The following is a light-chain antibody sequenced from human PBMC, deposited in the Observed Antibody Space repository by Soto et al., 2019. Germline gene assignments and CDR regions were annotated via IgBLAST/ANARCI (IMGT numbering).Light chain of an antibody. CDR3: QQYNNWPAIT. J-gene: IGKJ5*01. V-gene: IGKV3D-15*01. Sequence: EIVMTQSPATLSVSPGERATLSCRASRSVSSNLAWYQQKPGQAPRLLIYGPSTRATGIPARFSGSGSGIEFTLTISSLQSEDFAIYYCQQYNNWPAITFGQGTRLEIK. CDR1: RSVSSN. CDR2: GPS.